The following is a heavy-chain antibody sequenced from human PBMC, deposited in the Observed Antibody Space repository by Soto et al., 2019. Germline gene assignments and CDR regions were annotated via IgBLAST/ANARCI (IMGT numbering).Heavy chain of an antibody. CDR1: GGSISSGGYY. D-gene: IGHD6-6*01. CDR2: IYYSGST. CDR3: ARDGVSSSFLFDY. V-gene: IGHV4-31*03. J-gene: IGHJ4*02. Sequence: SETLSLTCTVSGGSISSGGYYWSWIRQHPGKGLEWIGYIYYSGSTYYNPSLKSRVTISVDTSKNQFSLKLSSVTAADTAVYYCARDGVSSSFLFDYWGQGTLVTVYS.